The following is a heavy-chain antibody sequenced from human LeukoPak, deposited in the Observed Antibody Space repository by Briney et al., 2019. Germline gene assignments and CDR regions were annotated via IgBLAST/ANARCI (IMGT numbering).Heavy chain of an antibody. D-gene: IGHD2-15*01. CDR3: ARVGDIDAFDI. CDR2: IGTAGDT. Sequence: TGGSLRLSAAACGFTFSSYDMHWVRQATGKGLEWVSAIGTAGDTYYPGSVKGQFTISRDNSKNTLYLQMGSLRAEDMAVYYCARVGDIDAFDIWGQGTMVTVSS. J-gene: IGHJ3*02. CDR1: GFTFSSYD. V-gene: IGHV3-13*03.